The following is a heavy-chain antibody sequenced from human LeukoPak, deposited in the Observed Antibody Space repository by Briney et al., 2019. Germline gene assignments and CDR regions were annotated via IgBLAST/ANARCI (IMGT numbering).Heavy chain of an antibody. CDR2: INPNSGSA. J-gene: IGHJ4*02. CDR1: GYTFTSYY. Sequence: ASVKVSCKASGYTFTSYYMHWVRQAPGQGLEWMGIINPNSGSASYAQKFQGRVTMTRDTSTSTVYIELSSLRSEDTAVYYCARGWYLTAAGTGFAHLGRGTLVTVSS. CDR3: ARGWYLTAAGTGFAH. V-gene: IGHV1-46*01. D-gene: IGHD2-15*01.